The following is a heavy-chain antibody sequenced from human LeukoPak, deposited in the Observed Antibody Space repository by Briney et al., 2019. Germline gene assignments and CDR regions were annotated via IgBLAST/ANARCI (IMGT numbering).Heavy chain of an antibody. J-gene: IGHJ6*02. CDR2: ISGSGNRT. CDR1: GFTFSSYA. V-gene: IGHV3-23*01. D-gene: IGHD2-15*01. Sequence: GGSLRLSCAASGFTFSSYAMSWVRQAPGKGLEWVSSISGSGNRTYYADSVKGRFTISRDNSKNTLFLQMNSLRAEDTAVYYCEKNLHCGGGSCYPSALGMDVWGQGTTVTVSS. CDR3: EKNLHCGGGSCYPSALGMDV.